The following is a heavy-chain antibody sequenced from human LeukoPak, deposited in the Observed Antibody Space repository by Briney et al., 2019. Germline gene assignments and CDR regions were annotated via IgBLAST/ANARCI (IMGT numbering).Heavy chain of an antibody. CDR2: IYHSGST. Sequence: PSETLSLTCTVSGYSISSGYYWGWIRQPPGKGLEWIGSIYHSGSTYYNPSLKRRVTISVDTSQNQFSLKLSSVTAADTAVYYCARAGYSYGREGGYYMDVWGKGTTVTVSS. V-gene: IGHV4-38-2*02. CDR1: GYSISSGYY. D-gene: IGHD5-18*01. CDR3: ARAGYSYGREGGYYMDV. J-gene: IGHJ6*03.